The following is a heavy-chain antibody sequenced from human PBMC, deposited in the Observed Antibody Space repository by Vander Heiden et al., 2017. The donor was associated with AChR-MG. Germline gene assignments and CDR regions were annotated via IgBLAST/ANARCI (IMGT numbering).Heavy chain of an antibody. J-gene: IGHJ5*02. V-gene: IGHV2-5*02. CDR3: AHHADDSSGYDYLVSWFDP. D-gene: IGHD3-22*01. CDR1: GFSLSTSGVG. Sequence: QITLKESGPTLVKPTQTLTLTCTFSGFSLSTSGVGVGWIRQPPGKALEWLALIYWDDDKRYSPSLKSRRTITKDTSKNQVVLTMTNMDPVDPATYYCAHHADDSSGYDYLVSWFDPWGQGTLVTVSS. CDR2: IYWDDDK.